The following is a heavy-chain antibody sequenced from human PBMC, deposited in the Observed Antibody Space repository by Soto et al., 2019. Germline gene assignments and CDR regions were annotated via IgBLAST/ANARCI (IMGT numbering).Heavy chain of an antibody. CDR2: INHSGST. J-gene: IGHJ4*02. D-gene: IGHD1-26*01. V-gene: IGHV4-34*01. CDR1: GGSFSGYY. CDR3: ARGGRGGGYTGDFDY. Sequence: SETLSLTCAVYGGSFSGYYWSWIRQPPGKGLEWIGEINHSGSTNYNPSLKSRVTISVDTSKNQFSLKLSSVTAADTAVYYCARGGRGGGYTGDFDYWGQGTLVTVSS.